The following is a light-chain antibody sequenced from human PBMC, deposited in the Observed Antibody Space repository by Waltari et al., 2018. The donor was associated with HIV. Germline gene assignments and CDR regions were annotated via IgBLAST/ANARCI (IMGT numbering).Light chain of an antibody. J-gene: IGKJ4*01. CDR1: QSVSSY. CDR2: GAS. V-gene: IGKV3-11*01. CDR3: QQSSRWPLT. Sequence: EIVLTQSPATLSLSPGERATLSCRASQSVSSYLAWYQQKPGQAPRLLIYGASNRAPGIPARFSGSGSGTDFTLTISSLEPEDFAVYYCQQSSRWPLTFGTGTKVEIK.